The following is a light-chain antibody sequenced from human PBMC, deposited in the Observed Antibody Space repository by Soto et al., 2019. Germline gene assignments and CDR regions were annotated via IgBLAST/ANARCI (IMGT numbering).Light chain of an antibody. Sequence: DIQMTQSPSTLSASVGDRVTITCRASENIGAWLAWYQQKPGKAPKLLIYKASSLESGVPSRFSGGGSGTEFTLTISSLQPDEFATYYCQQYHIYSWTFGQGTKVEIK. CDR2: KAS. CDR1: ENIGAW. CDR3: QQYHIYSWT. V-gene: IGKV1-5*03. J-gene: IGKJ1*01.